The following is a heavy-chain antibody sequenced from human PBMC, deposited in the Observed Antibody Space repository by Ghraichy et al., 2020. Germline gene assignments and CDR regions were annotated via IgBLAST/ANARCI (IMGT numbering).Heavy chain of an antibody. D-gene: IGHD2-2*01. Sequence: SETLSLTCTVSGGSVSSGSYYWSWIRQPPGKGLEWIGYIYYSGSTNYNPSLKSRVTISVDTSKNQFSLKLSSVTAADTAVYYCARNPRDCSSTSCYWFDPWGQGTLVTVSS. V-gene: IGHV4-61*01. CDR3: ARNPRDCSSTSCYWFDP. J-gene: IGHJ5*02. CDR2: IYYSGST. CDR1: GGSVSSGSYY.